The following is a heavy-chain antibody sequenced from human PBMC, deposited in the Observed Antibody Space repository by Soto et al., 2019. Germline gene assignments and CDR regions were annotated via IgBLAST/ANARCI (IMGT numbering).Heavy chain of an antibody. D-gene: IGHD2-2*01. Sequence: SETLSLTCSVSGGSINSGGYYWSWFRQRPGKGLDWIGYIYYSGSTYFNPSLKSRLTISVDTSKNQFSLKLNSVTAADTAVYFCARSGAIVPATLNWFDPWGQGILVTVSS. J-gene: IGHJ5*01. CDR2: IYYSGST. V-gene: IGHV4-31*03. CDR1: GGSINSGGYY. CDR3: ARSGAIVPATLNWFDP.